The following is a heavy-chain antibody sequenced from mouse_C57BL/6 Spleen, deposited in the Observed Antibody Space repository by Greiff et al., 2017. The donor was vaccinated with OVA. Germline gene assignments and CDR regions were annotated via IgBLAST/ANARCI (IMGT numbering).Heavy chain of an antibody. D-gene: IGHD3-2*02. V-gene: IGHV1-50*01. J-gene: IGHJ2*01. Sequence: QVQLQQPGAELVKPGASVKLSCKASGYTFTSYWMQWVKQRPGQGLEWIGEIDPSDSYTNYTQKFKGKATLTVDTSSSTAYMQLSSLTSEDSAVYYCARLGTAQSLVDYWGQGTTLTVSS. CDR3: ARLGTAQSLVDY. CDR2: IDPSDSYT. CDR1: GYTFTSYW.